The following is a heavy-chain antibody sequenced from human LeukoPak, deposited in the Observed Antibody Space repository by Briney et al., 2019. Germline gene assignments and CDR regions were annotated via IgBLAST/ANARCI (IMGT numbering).Heavy chain of an antibody. CDR3: ARDDGYSSGLRGSDY. J-gene: IGHJ4*02. CDR1: GGSISSGSYF. CDR2: LYYSGST. V-gene: IGHV4-39*01. D-gene: IGHD5-18*01. Sequence: SETLSLTCTVSGGSISSGSYFWGWIRQPPGEGLEWIGSLYYSGSTYYNPSLKSRVTISVDTSKNQFSLKLTSVTASDTAVYYCARDDGYSSGLRGSDYWGQGTLVTVSS.